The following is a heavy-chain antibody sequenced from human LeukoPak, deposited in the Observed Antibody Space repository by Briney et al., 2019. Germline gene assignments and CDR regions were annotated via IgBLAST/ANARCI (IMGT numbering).Heavy chain of an antibody. Sequence: SETLSLTCTVSGGSINSGSYYWNWIRQPAGKGLEWIGSIYHSGSTYYNASLKSLVTISGDPSKTQFSLKLRSVTAADTAVYYCARVVQSTDSSGFYLPEYFQHWGQGTLVTVSS. V-gene: IGHV4-39*07. CDR3: ARVVQSTDSSGFYLPEYFQH. CDR2: IYHSGST. D-gene: IGHD3-22*01. J-gene: IGHJ1*01. CDR1: GGSINSGSYY.